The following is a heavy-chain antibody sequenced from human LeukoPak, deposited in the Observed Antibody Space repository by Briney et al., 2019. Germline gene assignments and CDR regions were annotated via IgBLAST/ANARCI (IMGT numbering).Heavy chain of an antibody. V-gene: IGHV3-7*03. J-gene: IGHJ3*02. CDR2: IKQDGSEK. Sequence: GGSLRLSCAVSVFTFSSYLMSWVRQAPGKGLEWVANIKQDGSEKYYVDSVKGRFTISRDNAKNSLYLQMNSLRAEDTAVYYCAREGSGAFDIWGQGTMVTVSS. CDR1: VFTFSSYL. D-gene: IGHD1-26*01. CDR3: AREGSGAFDI.